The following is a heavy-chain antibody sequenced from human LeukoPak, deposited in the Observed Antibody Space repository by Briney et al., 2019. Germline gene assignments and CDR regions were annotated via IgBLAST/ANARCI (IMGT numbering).Heavy chain of an antibody. Sequence: GGSLRLSCAASGFTFSSYWMSWVRQAPGKGLEWVANIKQDGSEKYYVDSVKGRFTISRDNAENSLYLQMNSLRAEDTAVYYCARAQVHYDFWSGYYVGGDYFDYWGQGTLVTVSS. V-gene: IGHV3-7*03. CDR1: GFTFSSYW. D-gene: IGHD3-3*01. CDR3: ARAQVHYDFWSGYYVGGDYFDY. J-gene: IGHJ4*02. CDR2: IKQDGSEK.